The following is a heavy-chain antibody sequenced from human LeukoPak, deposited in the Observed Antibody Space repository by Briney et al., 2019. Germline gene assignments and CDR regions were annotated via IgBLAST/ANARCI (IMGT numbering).Heavy chain of an antibody. J-gene: IGHJ5*01. D-gene: IGHD6-19*01. CDR2: ISSTSAYI. CDR3: ARVAVAGPTGWFDS. V-gene: IGHV3-21*01. CDR1: GYALRSYT. Sequence: GGSLRLSCAASGYALRSYTVTWVRQAPGKGLEWVSSISSTSAYIYYAESVKGRFSISRDNVDNVVHLQMSSLRNEDTAFYYCARVAVAGPTGWFDSWGQGTLVTVSS.